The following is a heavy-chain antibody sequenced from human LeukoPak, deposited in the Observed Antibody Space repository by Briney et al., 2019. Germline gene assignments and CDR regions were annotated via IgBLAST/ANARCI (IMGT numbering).Heavy chain of an antibody. CDR3: AKELDTMFFDY. V-gene: IGHV3-43*01. CDR2: AGWAGGTT. J-gene: IGHJ4*02. D-gene: IGHD3-10*02. CDR1: GFNFDRYT. Sequence: GGSLRLSCATSGFNFDRYTIHWVRQAPGKGLEWVSLAGWAGGTTYYSDSVRGRFTVSRDSGKNSVYLQMNSLTTDDTAFYFCAKELDTMFFDYWGQGALVTVSS.